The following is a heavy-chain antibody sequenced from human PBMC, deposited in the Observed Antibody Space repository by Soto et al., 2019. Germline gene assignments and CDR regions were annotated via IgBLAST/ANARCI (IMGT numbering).Heavy chain of an antibody. CDR2: INHSGST. CDR3: ARDINWFDP. J-gene: IGHJ5*02. CDR1: GGSFSCYY. D-gene: IGHD2-15*01. Sequence: PSETLSLTCAVYGGSFSCYYWSWIRQPPGKGLEWIGEINHSGSTNYNPSLKSRVTISVDTSKNQFSLKLSSVTAADTAVYYCARDINWFDPWGQGTLVTVS. V-gene: IGHV4-34*01.